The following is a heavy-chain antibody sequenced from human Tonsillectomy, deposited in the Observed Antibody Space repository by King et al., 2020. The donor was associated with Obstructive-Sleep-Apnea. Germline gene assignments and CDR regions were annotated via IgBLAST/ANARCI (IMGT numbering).Heavy chain of an antibody. Sequence: VQLVESGGDLVQPGGSLRLSCAASGFSFSTYWIHWVRQAPGKGLVWVSRISSDGSSTSYADSVKGRFTISRDNAKNTLYLQMNSLRVEDTAVYYCWGRVTTDHYYFDYWGQGTLVTVSS. CDR2: ISSDGSST. J-gene: IGHJ4*02. CDR1: GFSFSTYW. D-gene: IGHD3-16*01. V-gene: IGHV3-74*01. CDR3: WGRVTTDHYYFDY.